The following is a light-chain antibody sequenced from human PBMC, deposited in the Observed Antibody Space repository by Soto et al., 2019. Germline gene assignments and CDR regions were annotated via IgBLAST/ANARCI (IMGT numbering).Light chain of an antibody. J-gene: IGKJ3*01. Sequence: DVVMTQSPLSLPVTLGQPASISCRSSRSLVYSDGNTYLSWFQQRPGQSPRRLIYKVSNRDSGVPDRFTGSGSGTDFTLKISSVEAEDVGVYYCMQGTHWPLTFGPGTKVDIK. V-gene: IGKV2-30*01. CDR1: RSLVYSDGNTY. CDR3: MQGTHWPLT. CDR2: KVS.